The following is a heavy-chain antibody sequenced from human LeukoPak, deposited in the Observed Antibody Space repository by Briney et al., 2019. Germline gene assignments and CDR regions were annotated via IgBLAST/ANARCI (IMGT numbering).Heavy chain of an antibody. CDR2: IYYSGIN. CDR3: AVTSQRGYSYGLDY. J-gene: IGHJ4*02. D-gene: IGHD5-18*01. Sequence: SETLSLSCAVSGGSISSSSYYWGWIRQPPGQGLEWFGSIYYSGINYYNPALKSRVTTSVDTSKNQFSQMLSSITAVDTAEYYCAVTSQRGYSYGLDYWGQGTLVTVSS. V-gene: IGHV4-39*07. CDR1: GGSISSSSYY.